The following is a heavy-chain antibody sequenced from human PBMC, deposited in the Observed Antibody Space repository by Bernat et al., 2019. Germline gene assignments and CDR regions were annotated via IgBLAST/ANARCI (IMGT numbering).Heavy chain of an antibody. J-gene: IGHJ4*01. D-gene: IGHD5/OR15-5a*01. CDR3: VRSVSGAAGFFDY. CDR2: INGDGTIT. Sequence: EVKLVESGGGLIQPGGSLRLSCAASGFTFSGDWMHWVRQVPGKGLVWVSRINGDGTITDYGDSVKGRFTISRDNAKNALYLQMNSLRVEDAAVYYCVRSVSGAAGFFDYWGPGSLVTVSS. CDR1: GFTFSGDW. V-gene: IGHV3-74*01.